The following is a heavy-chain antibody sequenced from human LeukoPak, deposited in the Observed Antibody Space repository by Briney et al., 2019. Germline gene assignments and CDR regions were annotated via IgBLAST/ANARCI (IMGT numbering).Heavy chain of an antibody. CDR2: ISSSSYI. V-gene: IGHV3-21*01. CDR3: ARGTAWSFDY. Sequence: PGGSLRLSCAASGFTFSSYSMNWVRQAPGKGLEWVSSISSSSYIYYADSVKGRFTISRDNAKNSLYLQMNSLRAEDTAVYYCARGTAWSFDYWGQGTLDTVSS. D-gene: IGHD3-3*01. J-gene: IGHJ4*02. CDR1: GFTFSSYS.